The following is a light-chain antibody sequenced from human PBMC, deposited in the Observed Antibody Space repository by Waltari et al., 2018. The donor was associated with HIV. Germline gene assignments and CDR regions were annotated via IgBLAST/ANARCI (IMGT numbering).Light chain of an antibody. CDR1: SSNIGSHY. CDR2: RND. J-gene: IGLJ3*02. CDR3: AAWDDSLSAWV. Sequence: QSVLTQPPSASGTPGPRVSISCSGSSSNIGSHYVYWYQQLPGTAPKLLMYRNDERPSGVPDRFSGSKSGTSASLAISGLRSEDEADYYCAAWDDSLSAWVFGGGTKLTVL. V-gene: IGLV1-47*01.